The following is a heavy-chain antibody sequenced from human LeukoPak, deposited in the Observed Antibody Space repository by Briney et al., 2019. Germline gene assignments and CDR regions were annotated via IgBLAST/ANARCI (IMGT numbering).Heavy chain of an antibody. CDR1: GYTFTDYY. Sequence: ASVKVSCKASGYTFTDYYLHWVRQAPGQGLGWMGWINPNSGGTNYAQTFQGRVTMTRDTSITTAYLELSRLRSDDTAVYYCATIGYNHYFDYWGQGTLVTVSS. V-gene: IGHV1-2*02. J-gene: IGHJ4*02. D-gene: IGHD5-24*01. CDR2: INPNSGGT. CDR3: ATIGYNHYFDY.